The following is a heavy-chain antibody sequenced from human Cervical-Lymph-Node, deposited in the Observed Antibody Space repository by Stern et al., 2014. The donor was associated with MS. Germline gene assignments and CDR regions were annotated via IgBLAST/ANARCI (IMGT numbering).Heavy chain of an antibody. J-gene: IGHJ4*02. CDR1: GYTFTNYA. Sequence: QVQLVQSGSELKEPGASVKVSCKASGYTFTNYAINWVRQAPGQGLECIGWIKTIAGNPPYAQGFTGRFVFSLDTSVSTAYLQISSLKAEDTAVYDCARVVGVTGVSSYTYWGQGTLVTVSS. D-gene: IGHD1-26*01. CDR3: ARVVGVTGVSSYTY. V-gene: IGHV7-4-1*02. CDR2: IKTIAGNP.